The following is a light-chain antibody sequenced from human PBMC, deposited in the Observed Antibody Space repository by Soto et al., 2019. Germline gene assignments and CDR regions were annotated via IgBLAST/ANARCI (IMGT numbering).Light chain of an antibody. CDR2: DAS. CDR3: QQYDSPVLT. CDR1: QDITNF. V-gene: IGKV1-33*01. Sequence: IQMTQSPSSLSAFVGDRVTITCQASQDITNFLNWYQQKPGKAPKLLIYDASNLETGVPSRFSGSGSGTDFTFTISSLQPEDFATYYCQQYDSPVLTFGGGTKVAIK. J-gene: IGKJ4*01.